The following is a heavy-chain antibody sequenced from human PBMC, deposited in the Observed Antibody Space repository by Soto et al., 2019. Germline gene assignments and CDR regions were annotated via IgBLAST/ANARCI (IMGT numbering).Heavy chain of an antibody. CDR2: IYYSGST. CDR1: GGSISSGGYY. J-gene: IGHJ4*02. CDR3: ARDHDSSSSH. V-gene: IGHV4-31*03. D-gene: IGHD6-6*01. Sequence: SETLSLTCTVSGGSISSGGYYWSWIRQHPGKSLEWIGYIYYSGSTYYNPSLKSRVTISVDTSKNQFSLKLSSVTAADTAVYYCARDHDSSSSHWGQGTLVTVSS.